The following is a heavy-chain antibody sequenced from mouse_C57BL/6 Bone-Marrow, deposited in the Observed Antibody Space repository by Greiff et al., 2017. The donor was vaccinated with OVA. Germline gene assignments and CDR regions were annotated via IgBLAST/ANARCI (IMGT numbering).Heavy chain of an antibody. V-gene: IGHV5-6*01. J-gene: IGHJ2*01. CDR1: GFTFSSYG. Sequence: EVKVVESGGDLVKPGGSLKLSCAASGFTFSSYGMSWVRQTPDKRLEWVATISSGGSYTYYPDSVKGRFTISRDNAKNTLYLQMSSLKSEETAMYYCARHRLPFDYWGQGTTLTVSS. CDR3: ARHRLPFDY. D-gene: IGHD2-10*01. CDR2: ISSGGSYT.